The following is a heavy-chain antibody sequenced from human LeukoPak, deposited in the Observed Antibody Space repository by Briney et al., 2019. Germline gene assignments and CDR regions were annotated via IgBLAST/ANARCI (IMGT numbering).Heavy chain of an antibody. J-gene: IGHJ3*02. Sequence: SETLSLTCTVSGGSISSYYWSWIRQPPGKGLEWIGYIYYSGITNYNPSLKSRVTISVDTSKNQFSLKLSSVTAADTAVYYCARGVASYAFDIWGQGTMVTVSS. V-gene: IGHV4-59*01. CDR3: ARGVASYAFDI. D-gene: IGHD3-3*01. CDR2: IYYSGIT. CDR1: GGSISSYY.